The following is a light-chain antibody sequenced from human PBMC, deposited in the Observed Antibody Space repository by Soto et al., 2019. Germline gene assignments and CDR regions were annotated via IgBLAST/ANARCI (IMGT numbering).Light chain of an antibody. CDR2: EVN. CDR3: SSYAGSNNLV. J-gene: IGLJ2*01. Sequence: QSALTQPPSASGSPGQSVTISCTGTSSDIGNYYYVSWFQQYPGKAPKLMIYEVNKRPSRVPDRFSGSKSGNTASLTVSGLQAEDEADYYCSSYAGSNNLVFGGGTKLTVL. CDR1: SSDIGNYYY. V-gene: IGLV2-8*01.